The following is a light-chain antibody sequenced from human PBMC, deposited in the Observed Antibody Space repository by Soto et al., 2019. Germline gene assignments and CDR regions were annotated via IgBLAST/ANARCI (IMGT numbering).Light chain of an antibody. V-gene: IGKV3-20*01. CDR3: QKYGTSLP. J-gene: IGKJ5*01. CDR1: QSVSSSY. Sequence: EIVLTQSPVTLSLSPGERATLSCRASQSVSSSYLAWYQQKPGQAPRLLIYGASTRATGIPDRFSGSGSGTDFTLTISRLEPEDFAVYYCQKYGTSLPFGQGTRLEIK. CDR2: GAS.